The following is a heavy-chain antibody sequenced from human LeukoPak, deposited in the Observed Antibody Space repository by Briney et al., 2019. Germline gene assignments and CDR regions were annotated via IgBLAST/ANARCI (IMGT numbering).Heavy chain of an antibody. Sequence: GGSLRLSCAASGFTFSSYAMSWVRQAPGKGLGWVAAISGSGGSIYYADSVKGRFTISRDNSKNTLYLQINSLRAEDTAVYYCAKDKDYYMDVWGKGTTVTVSS. J-gene: IGHJ6*03. CDR1: GFTFSSYA. CDR2: ISGSGGSI. CDR3: AKDKDYYMDV. V-gene: IGHV3-23*01.